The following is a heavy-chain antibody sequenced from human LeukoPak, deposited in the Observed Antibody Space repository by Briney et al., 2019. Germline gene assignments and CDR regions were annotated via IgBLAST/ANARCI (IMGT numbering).Heavy chain of an antibody. J-gene: IGHJ3*02. CDR3: ARAPNRLAVALGRAFDI. D-gene: IGHD6-19*01. CDR1: GFTFSSYP. V-gene: IGHV3-30*14. Sequence: GGSLRLSCAASGFTFSSYPMHWVRQAPGKGLGWVAVISYDGSNKYYADSVKGRFTISRDNSKNMLYLQINSLRAEDTAVYYCARAPNRLAVALGRAFDIWGQATMVTVSS. CDR2: ISYDGSNK.